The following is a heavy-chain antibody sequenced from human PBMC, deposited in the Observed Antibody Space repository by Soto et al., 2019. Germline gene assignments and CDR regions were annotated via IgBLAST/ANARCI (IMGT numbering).Heavy chain of an antibody. J-gene: IGHJ4*02. D-gene: IGHD1-1*01. CDR1: GFTFSSYA. V-gene: IGHV3-23*01. CDR3: ARGSVELVDY. Sequence: GGSLRLSCVASGFTFSSYAMYWVRQAPGKGLEWVSAISGSGSNTYYADSVKGRFTISRDNSKNTLYLQMNSLRAEDTAVYYCARGSVELVDYWGREPWSPSPQ. CDR2: ISGSGSNT.